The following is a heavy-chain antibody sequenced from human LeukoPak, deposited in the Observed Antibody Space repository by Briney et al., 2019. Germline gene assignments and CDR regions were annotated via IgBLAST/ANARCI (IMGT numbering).Heavy chain of an antibody. Sequence: ASVKVSCKASGYTFTNFYMHWVRQVPGQGLEWMGIINPRGGSACSAQKFQGRVTLTRDTSTSTVYMELSRLRSEDMALYYCARDYHGSGSLTTFDYWGQGTLVTVSS. J-gene: IGHJ4*02. D-gene: IGHD3-10*01. CDR2: INPRGGSA. V-gene: IGHV1-46*01. CDR3: ARDYHGSGSLTTFDY. CDR1: GYTFTNFY.